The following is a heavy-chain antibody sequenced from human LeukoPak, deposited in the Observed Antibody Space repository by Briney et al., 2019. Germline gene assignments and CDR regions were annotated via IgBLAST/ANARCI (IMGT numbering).Heavy chain of an antibody. CDR2: ISSSSSYI. Sequence: GGSLRLSCAASGFTFSSYWMHWVRQAPGKGLEWVSSISSSSSYIYYADSVKGRFTISRDNAKNSLYLQMNSLRAEDTAVYYCARVEVGATGAFDIWGQGTMVTVSS. D-gene: IGHD1-26*01. V-gene: IGHV3-21*01. J-gene: IGHJ3*02. CDR1: GFTFSSYW. CDR3: ARVEVGATGAFDI.